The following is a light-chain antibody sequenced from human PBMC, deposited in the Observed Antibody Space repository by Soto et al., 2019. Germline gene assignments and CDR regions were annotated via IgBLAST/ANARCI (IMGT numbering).Light chain of an antibody. J-gene: IGKJ1*01. Sequence: DVVMTQSPLSLPVTLGQPASISCRSSQSLVYSDGNTYLSWFQQRPGQSPRRLIYSVSNRDSGVPDRVSGSGSGTDFTLKISRVEAEDAGVYYCIQGTHWPWTFGQGTKVEIK. CDR2: SVS. CDR1: QSLVYSDGNTY. CDR3: IQGTHWPWT. V-gene: IGKV2-30*01.